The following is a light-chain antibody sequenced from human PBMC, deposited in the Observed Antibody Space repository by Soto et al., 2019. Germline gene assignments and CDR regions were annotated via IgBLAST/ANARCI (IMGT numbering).Light chain of an antibody. Sequence: IVLTQSPGTLSLSPGERATLSCRASQSVTDNYLAWYQHKPRQAPRLLIYDASTRATAIPDRFSGSGSGTDFTLTVTSLVPEDFAVYYCQQYGSSPYAFGQGTKLEIK. V-gene: IGKV3-20*01. CDR3: QQYGSSPYA. CDR2: DAS. CDR1: QSVTDNY. J-gene: IGKJ2*01.